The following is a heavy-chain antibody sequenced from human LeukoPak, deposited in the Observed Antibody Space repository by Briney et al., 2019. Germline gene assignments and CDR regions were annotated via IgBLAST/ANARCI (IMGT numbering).Heavy chain of an antibody. J-gene: IGHJ4*02. CDR2: IYYSGPT. Sequence: SETLSLTCTVSGGSISSSGYYWGWVRQPPGKGLEWIAPIYYSGPTYYNPALRSRVTISVDTSKNQFSLKLTSVTAADTAIYYCARHVFSSGWGYYFDSWGPGTLVSVSS. CDR1: GGSISSSGYY. V-gene: IGHV4-39*01. CDR3: ARHVFSSGWGYYFDS. D-gene: IGHD6-19*01.